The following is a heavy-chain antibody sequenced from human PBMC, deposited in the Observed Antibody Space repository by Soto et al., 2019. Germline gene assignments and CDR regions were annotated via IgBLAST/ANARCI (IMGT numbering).Heavy chain of an antibody. V-gene: IGHV3-23*01. CDR1: GFTCSSYA. CDR3: AKNGYCSSTRCYGDYYYMDV. J-gene: IGHJ6*03. Sequence: PWRSLRLSCAAAGFTCSSYAMSWVRQAPGKGLEWVSAISGSGGSTYYADSVKGRFTISRDNSKNTLYLQMNSLRAEDTAVYYCAKNGYCSSTRCYGDYYYMDVWGKGTTVTVSS. D-gene: IGHD2-2*01. CDR2: ISGSGGST.